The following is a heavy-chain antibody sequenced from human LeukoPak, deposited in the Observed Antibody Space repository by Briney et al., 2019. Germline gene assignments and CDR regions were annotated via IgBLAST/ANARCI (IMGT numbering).Heavy chain of an antibody. CDR2: FSWYSGSR. J-gene: IGHJ3*02. V-gene: IGHV3-9*03. Sequence: PGRSLRLSCAAAGFTFGDYAMHWGRQAPGRGVEWGSGFSWYSGSRSYADSVKRRFTISRDNAKNSLYLQMNSLRAEDMALYYCAKDMSTYNLNWGAFDIWGQGTMVTVSS. CDR3: AKDMSTYNLNWGAFDI. CDR1: GFTFGDYA. D-gene: IGHD1-7*01.